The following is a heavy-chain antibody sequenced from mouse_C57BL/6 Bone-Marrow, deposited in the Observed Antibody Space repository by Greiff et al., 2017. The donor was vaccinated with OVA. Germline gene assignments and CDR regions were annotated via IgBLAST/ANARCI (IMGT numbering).Heavy chain of an antibody. D-gene: IGHD4-1*01. CDR1: GYTFTSYW. CDR3: ARTGVWYFDV. V-gene: IGHV1-69*01. Sequence: VQLQQPGAELVMPGASVKLSCKASGYTFTSYWMHWVKQRPGPGLEWIGKIDPSDSYTNYNQKFKGKSTLTVDKSSSTAYMQLSSLTSEDSAVYYCARTGVWYFDVWGTGTTVTVSS. CDR2: IDPSDSYT. J-gene: IGHJ1*03.